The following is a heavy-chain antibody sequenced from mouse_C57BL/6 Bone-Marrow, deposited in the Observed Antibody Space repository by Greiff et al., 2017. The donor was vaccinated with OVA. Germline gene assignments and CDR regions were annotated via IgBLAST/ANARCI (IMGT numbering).Heavy chain of an antibody. V-gene: IGHV5-6*01. CDR2: ISSGGSYT. CDR1: GFTFSSYG. Sequence: EVKLKESGGDLVKPGGSLKLSCAASGFTFSSYGMSWVRQTPDKRLEWVATISSGGSYTYYPDSVKGRFTISRDNAKNTLYLQMSSLKSEDTAMYYCARHGIYDGSFDYWGQGTTLTVSS. CDR3: ARHGIYDGSFDY. D-gene: IGHD2-3*01. J-gene: IGHJ2*01.